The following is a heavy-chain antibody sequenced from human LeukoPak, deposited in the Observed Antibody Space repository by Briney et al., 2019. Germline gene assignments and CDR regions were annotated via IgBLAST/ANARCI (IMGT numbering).Heavy chain of an antibody. J-gene: IGHJ3*01. CDR1: GFTFSSYA. V-gene: IGHV3-30-3*01. CDR3: ARDRYNGD. D-gene: IGHD1-14*01. Sequence: GSLRLSCAASGFTFSSYAMHWVRQAPGKGLEWVAVISYDGSNKYYADSVKGRFTISRDNSKNTLYPQMNSLRAEDTAVYYCARDRYNGDWGQGTMVTVSS. CDR2: ISYDGSNK.